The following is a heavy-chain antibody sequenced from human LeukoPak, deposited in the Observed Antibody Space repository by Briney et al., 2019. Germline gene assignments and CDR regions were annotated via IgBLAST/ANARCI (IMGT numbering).Heavy chain of an antibody. CDR3: ATLDIVATIGLDY. CDR2: IIPILGIA. V-gene: IGHV1-69*04. Sequence: ASVKASRKASGGTFSSYAISWVRQAPGQGLEWMGRIIPILGIANYAQKFQGRVTITADKSTSTAYMELSSLRSEDTAVYYCATLDIVATIGLDYWGQGTLVTVSS. J-gene: IGHJ4*02. CDR1: GGTFSSYA. D-gene: IGHD5-12*01.